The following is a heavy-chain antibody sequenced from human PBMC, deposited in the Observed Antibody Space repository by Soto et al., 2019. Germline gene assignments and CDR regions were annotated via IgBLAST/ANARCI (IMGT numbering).Heavy chain of an antibody. CDR1: GFIFSTYG. D-gene: IGHD3-22*01. V-gene: IGHV3-30*18. Sequence: QVQLVESGGGVVQPGRSLRLSCAASGFIFSTYGMHWVRQAPGKGLEWVAVISYDGRDILYADSVKGRFTISRADSKNTLYLQTNRLRAEGTPMYSCVKVRYYDSSGYYPTSWSQGSLVTVS. CDR2: ISYDGRDI. CDR3: VKVRYYDSSGYYPTS. J-gene: IGHJ5*02.